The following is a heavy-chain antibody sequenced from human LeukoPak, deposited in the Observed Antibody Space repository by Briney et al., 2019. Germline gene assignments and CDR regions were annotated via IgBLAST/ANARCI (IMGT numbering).Heavy chain of an antibody. V-gene: IGHV3-48*03. CDR2: ISSSGSTI. D-gene: IGHD3-16*02. CDR1: GFTFSSYE. J-gene: IGHJ3*02. CDR3: ARYDYVWGSYRIGPKNAFDI. Sequence: LTGGSLRLSCAASGFTFSSYEMNWVRQAPGKGLEWVSYISSSGSTIYYADSVKGRFTISRDNAKNSLYLQMNSLRAEDTAVYYCARYDYVWGSYRIGPKNAFDIWGQGTMVTASS.